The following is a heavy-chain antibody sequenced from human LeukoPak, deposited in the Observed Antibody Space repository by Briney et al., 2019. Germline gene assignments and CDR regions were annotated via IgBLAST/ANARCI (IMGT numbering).Heavy chain of an antibody. CDR2: IIPIFGTA. V-gene: IGHV1-69*01. CDR3: ARKGPAAMEPFDY. D-gene: IGHD2-2*01. CDR1: GGTFSSYA. J-gene: IGHJ4*02. Sequence: GASVKVSCKASGGTFSSYAISWVRQAPGQGLEWMGGIIPIFGTANYAQKFQGRVTITADESTSTAYMELSSLRSEDTAVYYCARKGPAAMEPFDYWGQGTLVTVSS.